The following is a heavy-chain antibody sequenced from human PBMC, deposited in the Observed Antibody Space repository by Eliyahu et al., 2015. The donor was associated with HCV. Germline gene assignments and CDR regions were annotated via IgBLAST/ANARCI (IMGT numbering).Heavy chain of an antibody. D-gene: IGHD6-19*01. V-gene: IGHV3-21*01. CDR3: ARDRHVEYSSSNWFEP. CDR1: GFTFTNYY. Sequence: EVQLVESGGGLVKPGGSLRLSCAAXGFTFTNYYMNWVRQAPGKGLGWVSPISSSGRYIYYADSVKGRFTVSRDNAKNSLYLQMNSLRAEDTAVYYCARDRHVEYSSSNWFEPWGQGTLVTVSS. J-gene: IGHJ5*02. CDR2: ISSSGRYI.